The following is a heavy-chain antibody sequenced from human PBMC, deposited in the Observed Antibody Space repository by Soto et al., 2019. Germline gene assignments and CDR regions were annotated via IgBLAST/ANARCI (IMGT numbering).Heavy chain of an antibody. J-gene: IGHJ4*02. CDR3: ARVRGPIAARRREFVFDY. Sequence: GGSLRLSCAASGFTVSSNYMSWVRQAPGKGLEWVSVIYSGGSTYYADSVKGRFTISRDNSKNTLYLQMNSLRAEDTAVYYCARVRGPIAARRREFVFDYWGQGTLVTVSS. CDR2: IYSGGST. CDR1: GFTVSSNY. D-gene: IGHD6-6*01. V-gene: IGHV3-53*01.